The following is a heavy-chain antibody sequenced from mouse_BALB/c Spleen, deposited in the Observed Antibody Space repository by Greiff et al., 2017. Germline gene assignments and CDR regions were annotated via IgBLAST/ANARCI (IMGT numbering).Heavy chain of an antibody. V-gene: IGHV2-9*02. CDR2: IWAGGST. D-gene: IGHD1-1*02. CDR3: ARDWVGWFAY. Sequence: VQVVESGPGLVAPSQSLSITCTVSGFSLTSYGVHWVRQPPGKGLEWLGVIWAGGSTNYNSALMSRLSISKDNSKSQVFLKMNSLQTDDTAMYYCARDWVGWFAYWGQGTLVTVSA. CDR1: GFSLTSYG. J-gene: IGHJ3*01.